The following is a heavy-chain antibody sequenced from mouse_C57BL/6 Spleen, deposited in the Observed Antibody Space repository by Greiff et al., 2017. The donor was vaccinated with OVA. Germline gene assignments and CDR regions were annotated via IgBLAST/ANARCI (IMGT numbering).Heavy chain of an antibody. CDR2: LYPADGET. Sequence: EVKLVESGAELVKPGASVKLSCTASGFTITDYYMHWVKQSPEQGLEWIGRLYPADGETKYAPKFQGKATITADTSSNTAYLQLSSLTSEDTADYYCTGVYDGAYWGQGTLVTVSA. CDR3: TGVYDGAY. D-gene: IGHD2-12*01. J-gene: IGHJ3*01. CDR1: GFTITDYY. V-gene: IGHV14-2*01.